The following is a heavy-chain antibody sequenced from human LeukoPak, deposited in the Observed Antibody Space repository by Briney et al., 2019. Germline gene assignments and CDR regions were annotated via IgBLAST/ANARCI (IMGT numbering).Heavy chain of an antibody. CDR2: ISYDGSNK. CDR3: ARGDWFDP. CDR1: GFTFSSYA. V-gene: IGHV3-30-3*01. Sequence: PGRSLRLSCAASGFTFSSYAMHWVRQAPGKGLEWVAVISYDGSNKYYADSVKGRFTISRDNSKNTLYLQMSSLRAEDTAVYYCARGDWFDPWGQGTLVTVSS. J-gene: IGHJ5*02.